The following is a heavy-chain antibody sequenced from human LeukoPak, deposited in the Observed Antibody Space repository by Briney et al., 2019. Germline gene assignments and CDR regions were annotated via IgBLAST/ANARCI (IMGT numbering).Heavy chain of an antibody. D-gene: IGHD2-15*01. J-gene: IGHJ4*02. CDR1: GFTFSSYS. CDR3: ASERGCSGGSCYSFDY. Sequence: GGSLRLSCAASGFTFSSYSMNWVRQAPGKGLEWVSSISSSSSYIYYADSVKGRFTISRDNAKNSLYLQMNSLRAEDTAVYYCASERGCSGGSCYSFDYWGRGTLVTVSS. CDR2: ISSSSSYI. V-gene: IGHV3-21*01.